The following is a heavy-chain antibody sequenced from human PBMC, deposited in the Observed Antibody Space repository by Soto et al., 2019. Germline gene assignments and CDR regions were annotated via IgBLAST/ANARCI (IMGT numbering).Heavy chain of an antibody. CDR2: IYWNDDK. Sequence: QITLKESGPTLVKPTQTLTLTCSFSGFSLSTSGVGVGWIRQPPGKALEWLALIYWNDDKRYSPSLKSRLTITKDTSKKQVVLTMTNMDPVDTATYYCAHRQYGSYFDYWGQGTLVSVSS. CDR1: GFSLSTSGVG. J-gene: IGHJ4*02. D-gene: IGHD1-26*01. CDR3: AHRQYGSYFDY. V-gene: IGHV2-5*01.